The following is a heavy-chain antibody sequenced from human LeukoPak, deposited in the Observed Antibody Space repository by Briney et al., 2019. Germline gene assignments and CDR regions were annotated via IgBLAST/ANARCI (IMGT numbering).Heavy chain of an antibody. D-gene: IGHD5-18*01. CDR3: ARLSWIQLWLVDDY. Sequence: GASVKVSCKASGYTFTSYGISWVRQAPGQGLEWMGWISAYNGNTNYAQKFQGRVTMTRNTSISTAYMELSSLRSEDTAVYYCARLSWIQLWLVDDYWGQGTLVTVSS. V-gene: IGHV1-18*01. CDR1: GYTFTSYG. J-gene: IGHJ4*02. CDR2: ISAYNGNT.